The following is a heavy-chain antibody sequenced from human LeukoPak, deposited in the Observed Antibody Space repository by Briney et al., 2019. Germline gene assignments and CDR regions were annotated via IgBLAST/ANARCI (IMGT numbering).Heavy chain of an antibody. V-gene: IGHV3-43*02. CDR3: AKTTMPDFDY. CDR1: GFTFDDYA. CDR2: ISGDGGST. Sequence: PGGSLRLSCAASGFTFDDYAMHWVRQAPGKGLEWVSLISGDGGSTYYADSVKGRFTISRDNSKNTLFLQMNSLRAEDTAIYYCAKTTMPDFDYWGQGTLVTVSS. D-gene: IGHD2-2*01. J-gene: IGHJ4*02.